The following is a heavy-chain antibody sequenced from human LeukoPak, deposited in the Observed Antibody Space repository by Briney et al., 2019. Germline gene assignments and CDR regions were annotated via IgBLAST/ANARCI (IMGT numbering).Heavy chain of an antibody. CDR3: ARVVVVVPAAVYSDYAFDI. CDR2: IYYSGST. Sequence: SETLSLTCSVSGGSISSGDYYWSWIRQPPGKGLEWIGYIYYSGSTYYNPSLKSRVTLSVGTSKNQFSLKLNSVTAADTAMYYCARVVVVVPAAVYSDYAFDIWGQGTTVTVSS. CDR1: GGSISSGDYY. V-gene: IGHV4-30-4*01. J-gene: IGHJ3*02. D-gene: IGHD2-2*01.